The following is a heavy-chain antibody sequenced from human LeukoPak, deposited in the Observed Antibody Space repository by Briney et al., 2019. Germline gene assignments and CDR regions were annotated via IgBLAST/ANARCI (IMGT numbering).Heavy chain of an antibody. CDR1: GFTFSSYA. CDR2: ISGSGGST. J-gene: IGHJ4*02. V-gene: IGHV3-23*01. D-gene: IGHD3-22*01. Sequence: GGSLRLSCAASGFTFSSYAMSWVRQAPGKGLEWVSSISGSGGSTYYAYSVKGRFTISRDNAKNSLYLQMNSLRAEDTAVYYCARENYYYDSSGSDYWGQGTLVTVSS. CDR3: ARENYYYDSSGSDY.